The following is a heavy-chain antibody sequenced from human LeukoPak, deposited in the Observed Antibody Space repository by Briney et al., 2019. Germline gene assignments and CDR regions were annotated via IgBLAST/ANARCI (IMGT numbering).Heavy chain of an antibody. CDR3: VRMNGGYYEANFDY. CDR1: GGSISGSNYY. V-gene: IGHV4-39*01. J-gene: IGHJ4*02. D-gene: IGHD3-22*01. CDR2: MYYSGST. Sequence: SETLSLTCTVSGGSISGSNYYWGWIRQPPGKGLECIGSMYYSGSTFYNPPLKSRVTISVDTSKNQFSLKLRSVTAADTAVYYCVRMNGGYYEANFDYWGQGTL.